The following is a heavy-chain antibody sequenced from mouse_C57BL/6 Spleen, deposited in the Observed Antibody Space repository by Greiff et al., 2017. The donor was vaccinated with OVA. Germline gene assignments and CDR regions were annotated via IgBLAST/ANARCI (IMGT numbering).Heavy chain of an antibody. Sequence: VQLQQPGAELVKPGASVKMSCKASGYTFTSYWITWVKQRPGQGLEWIGDIYPGSGSTNYNEKFKSKATLTVDTSSSTAYMQLSSLTSEDSAVYYCARWHYYGSSYGWYFDVWGTGTTVTVSS. CDR1: GYTFTSYW. CDR3: ARWHYYGSSYGWYFDV. CDR2: IYPGSGST. J-gene: IGHJ1*03. V-gene: IGHV1-55*01. D-gene: IGHD1-1*01.